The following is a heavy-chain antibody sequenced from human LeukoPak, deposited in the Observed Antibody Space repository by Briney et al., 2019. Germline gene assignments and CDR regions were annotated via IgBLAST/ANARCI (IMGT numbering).Heavy chain of an antibody. CDR2: INPSGGST. V-gene: IGHV1-46*01. J-gene: IGHJ3*02. CDR1: GYTFTSYY. CDR3: ARDRSIVGATSPYAFDI. Sequence: ASVKVSCKASGYTFTSYYMHWVRQAPGQGLEWMGIINPSGGSTSYAQKFQGRVTMTRDTSTSTVYMELSSLRSEDTAVYYCARDRSIVGATSPYAFDIWGQGTMVTVSS. D-gene: IGHD1-26*01.